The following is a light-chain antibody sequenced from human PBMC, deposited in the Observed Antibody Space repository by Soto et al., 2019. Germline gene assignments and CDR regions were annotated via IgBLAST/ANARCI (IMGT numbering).Light chain of an antibody. J-gene: IGLJ1*01. CDR1: SSDIGSYKL. Sequence: QSALTQPASVSGSPRQSITISCTGTSSDIGSYKLVSWYQQHPGKAPKLMIYEGSKRPSGISNRFSGSKSGNTASLTISGLQAEDEADYYCGSYSSSATYVFGTGTKVTVL. CDR3: GSYSSSATYV. V-gene: IGLV2-23*01. CDR2: EGS.